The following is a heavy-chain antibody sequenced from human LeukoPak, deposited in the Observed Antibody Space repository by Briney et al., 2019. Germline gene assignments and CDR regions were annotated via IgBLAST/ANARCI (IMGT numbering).Heavy chain of an antibody. Sequence: SETLSLTCTVSGGSITSYYWSWIRQPPGKELEWIGYIYYSGTTNYNPSLKSRVTISVHTSKNQFSPKLSPVTAADTAVYYCARIRDGSGSYYWLDYWGQGTLVTVSS. D-gene: IGHD3-10*01. CDR1: GGSITSYY. J-gene: IGHJ4*02. V-gene: IGHV4-59*08. CDR3: ARIRDGSGSYYWLDY. CDR2: IYYSGTT.